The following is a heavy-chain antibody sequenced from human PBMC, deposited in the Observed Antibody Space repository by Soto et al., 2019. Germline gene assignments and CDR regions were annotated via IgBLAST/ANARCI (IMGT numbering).Heavy chain of an antibody. D-gene: IGHD3-3*01. Sequence: ASVKVSCKASGYTFTSYCISWVRQAPGQGLEWMGWISAYNGNTNYAQKLQGRVTMTTDTSTSTAYMELRSLRSDDTAVYYCARDGSDYDFWSGYSNFDYWGQGTLVTVSS. V-gene: IGHV1-18*01. CDR2: ISAYNGNT. CDR1: GYTFTSYC. CDR3: ARDGSDYDFWSGYSNFDY. J-gene: IGHJ4*02.